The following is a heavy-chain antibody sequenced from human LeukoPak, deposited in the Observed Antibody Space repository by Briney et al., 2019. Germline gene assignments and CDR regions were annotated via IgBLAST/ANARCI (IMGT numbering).Heavy chain of an antibody. Sequence: GGSLRLSCAASGCTFSSYGMSWVRQAPGQGLELVSAISGSGGSTYYADSVKGRFTISRDNSKNTLYLQMNSLRAEDTAVYYCARGPSLGGGSGSYYPISYYYYMDVWGKGTTVTISS. D-gene: IGHD3-10*01. CDR2: ISGSGGST. V-gene: IGHV3-23*01. CDR1: GCTFSSYG. J-gene: IGHJ6*03. CDR3: ARGPSLGGGSGSYYPISYYYYMDV.